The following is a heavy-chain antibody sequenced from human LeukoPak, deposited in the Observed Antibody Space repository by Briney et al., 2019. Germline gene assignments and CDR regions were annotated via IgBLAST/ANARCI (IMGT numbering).Heavy chain of an antibody. D-gene: IGHD6-13*01. J-gene: IGHJ4*02. CDR3: AKDGSSSNPDY. CDR2: IYSGGST. Sequence: PGGSLRLSCAASEFSVGSNYMTWVRQAPGKGLEWVSLIYSGGSTYYADSVKGRFTISRDNSKNTLYLQMNSLRAEDTAVYYCAKDGSSSNPDYWGQGTLVTVSS. V-gene: IGHV3-66*01. CDR1: EFSVGSNY.